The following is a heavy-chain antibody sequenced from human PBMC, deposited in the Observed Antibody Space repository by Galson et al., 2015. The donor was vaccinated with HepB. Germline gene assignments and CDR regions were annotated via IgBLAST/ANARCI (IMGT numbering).Heavy chain of an antibody. Sequence: SVKVSCKVSGGTFSTFAISWVRQAPGQGLEWMGGIMTLFPTTNYGRDFQGRLTIAADDSTTTAYMELTGLTSADTAIYYCAANQGTIEAAVRDTLDYWGQGSLVTVSS. CDR1: GGTFSTFA. CDR3: AANQGTIEAAVRDTLDY. V-gene: IGHV1-69*13. J-gene: IGHJ4*02. CDR2: IMTLFPTT. D-gene: IGHD6-13*01.